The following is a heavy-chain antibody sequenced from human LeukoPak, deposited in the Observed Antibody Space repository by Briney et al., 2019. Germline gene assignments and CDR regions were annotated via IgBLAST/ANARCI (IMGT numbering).Heavy chain of an antibody. CDR2: TYYRSKWYN. J-gene: IGHJ6*04. D-gene: IGHD6-19*01. Sequence: SQTLSLTCAISGDSVSSNSAAWNWIRQSPSRGLEWLGRTYYRSKWYNDYAVSVKSRITIKPDTSKNQFSLQLNAVTPEDTAVYYCARDQPIAVAGTEGYYYYGMDVWGKGTTVTVSS. CDR3: ARDQPIAVAGTEGYYYYGMDV. V-gene: IGHV6-1*01. CDR1: GDSVSSNSAA.